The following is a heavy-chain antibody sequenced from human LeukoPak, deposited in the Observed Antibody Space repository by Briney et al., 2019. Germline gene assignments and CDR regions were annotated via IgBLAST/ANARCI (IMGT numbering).Heavy chain of an antibody. Sequence: QPGGSLRLSCAASGFTVSSNYMSWVRQAPGKGLEWVSVIYSGGSTYYADSVKGRFTISRDNSKNTLYPQMNSLRAEDTAVYYCARDSSGWYLDAFDIWGQGTMVTVSS. CDR1: GFTVSSNY. J-gene: IGHJ3*02. CDR2: IYSGGST. V-gene: IGHV3-53*01. CDR3: ARDSSGWYLDAFDI. D-gene: IGHD6-19*01.